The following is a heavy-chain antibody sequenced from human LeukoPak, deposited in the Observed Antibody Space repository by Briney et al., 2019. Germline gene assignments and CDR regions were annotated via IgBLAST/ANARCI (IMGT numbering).Heavy chain of an antibody. CDR2: ISAYNGNT. D-gene: IGHD3-10*01. CDR3: ARDLDGSGSYYTDY. Sequence: ASVKVSSKASAYTFSNYGFNWVRQAPGQGLEWMGWISAYNGNTKYAQNLQGRFTMTTDTSTSTAYMELRSLTSDDTAVYYCARDLDGSGSYYTDYWGQGTLVTVSS. V-gene: IGHV1-18*01. CDR1: AYTFSNYG. J-gene: IGHJ4*02.